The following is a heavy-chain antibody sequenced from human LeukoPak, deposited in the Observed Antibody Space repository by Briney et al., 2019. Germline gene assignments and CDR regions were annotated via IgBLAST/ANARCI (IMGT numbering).Heavy chain of an antibody. D-gene: IGHD5-24*01. J-gene: IGHJ4*02. CDR3: ATQGVQLYRSLDH. Sequence: ASLKVSRKSSGYTFTGYYMHWVRQAPGQRLEWMGWINPNSGATNYAQKFQGRVTMTRDTPISTAYMELSRLRSDDTAVYYCATQGVQLYRSLDHWGQGTLVTVSS. CDR1: GYTFTGYY. V-gene: IGHV1-2*02. CDR2: INPNSGAT.